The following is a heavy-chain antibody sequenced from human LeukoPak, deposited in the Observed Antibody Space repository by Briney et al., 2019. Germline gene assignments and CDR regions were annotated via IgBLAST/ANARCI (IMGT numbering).Heavy chain of an antibody. J-gene: IGHJ4*02. CDR1: GGSFSGYY. CDR3: ARERNPNMITFGGVIAAIDY. CDR2: IKHSGGT. V-gene: IGHV4-34*01. Sequence: ASETLSLTCAVYGGSFSGYYWSWIRQPPGKGLEWIGEIKHSGGTNYNPSLKSRVTISVDTSKNRFSLKLSSVTAADTAVYYCARERNPNMITFGGVIAAIDYWGQGTLVTVSS. D-gene: IGHD3-16*02.